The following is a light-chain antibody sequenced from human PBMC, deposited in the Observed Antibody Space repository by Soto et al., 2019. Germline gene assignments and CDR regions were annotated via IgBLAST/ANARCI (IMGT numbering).Light chain of an antibody. CDR1: SSDVGGHNY. V-gene: IGLV2-14*01. CDR2: EVS. J-gene: IGLJ2*01. CDR3: SSYTTSSTLV. Sequence: QSVLTQPASVSGSPGQSITISCTGTSSDVGGHNYVSWYQQHPGIAPKLMISEVSNRPSGVSNRFSGSKSGNTASLTISGLQAEDEADYYCSSYTTSSTLVFGGGTKVNVL.